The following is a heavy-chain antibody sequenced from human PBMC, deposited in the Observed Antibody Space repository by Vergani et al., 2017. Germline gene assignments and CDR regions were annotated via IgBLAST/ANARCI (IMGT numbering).Heavy chain of an antibody. Sequence: EVQLVESGGGIVKPGGSLRLSCVASGFSFRNAWMNWVRRTPGKGLEWVGRIKSTFDRGTTDYAAAVKGRFTISRDDSKNTLFLQMNGLKTEDIGVYYCNTDPRYCGDCSCYWLRDHHYYGMDVWGQGTTVTVSS. CDR1: GFSFRNAW. J-gene: IGHJ6*02. V-gene: IGHV3-15*07. CDR3: NTDPRYCGDCSCYWLRDHHYYGMDV. D-gene: IGHD2-21*01. CDR2: IKSTFDRGTT.